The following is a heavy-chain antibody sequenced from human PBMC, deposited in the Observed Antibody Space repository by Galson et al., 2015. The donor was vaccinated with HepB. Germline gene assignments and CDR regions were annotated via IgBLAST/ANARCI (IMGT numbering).Heavy chain of an antibody. V-gene: IGHV3-23*01. Sequence: SLRLSCAASGVTSSSYAMSWVRQAPGRGLEWISIISGTGGSTYHADSVTGRFTISRDNSKNMLYLQMNSLRPEDTAVYYCAISKDPDYVWGNYFPYWGQGSLVTVSS. J-gene: IGHJ4*02. CDR3: AISKDPDYVWGNYFPY. CDR2: ISGTGGST. CDR1: GVTSSSYA. D-gene: IGHD3-16*01.